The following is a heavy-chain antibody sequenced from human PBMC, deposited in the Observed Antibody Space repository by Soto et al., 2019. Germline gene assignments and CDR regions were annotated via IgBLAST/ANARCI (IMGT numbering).Heavy chain of an antibody. CDR2: INAGNGNT. Sequence: ASVKVSCKASGYTFTSYAMHWVRQAPGQRLEWMGWINAGNGNTKYSQKFQGRVTITRDTSASTAYMELSSLRSEDSSVYYCARGAASGAFDIWGQGTMVTVSS. D-gene: IGHD6-13*01. V-gene: IGHV1-3*01. CDR3: ARGAASGAFDI. J-gene: IGHJ3*02. CDR1: GYTFTSYA.